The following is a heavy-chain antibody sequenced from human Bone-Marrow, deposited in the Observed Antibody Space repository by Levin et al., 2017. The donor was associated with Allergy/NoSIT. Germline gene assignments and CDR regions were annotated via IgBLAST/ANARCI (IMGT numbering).Heavy chain of an antibody. Sequence: GESLKISCAASGFTFSSYAMSWVRQAPGKGLEWVSAISGSGGSTYYADSVKGRFTISRDNSKNTLYLQMNSLRAEDTAVYYCAAGGVPTGYWGQGTLVTVSS. D-gene: IGHD3-16*01. J-gene: IGHJ4*02. CDR2: ISGSGGST. CDR1: GFTFSSYA. CDR3: AAGGVPTGY. V-gene: IGHV3-23*01.